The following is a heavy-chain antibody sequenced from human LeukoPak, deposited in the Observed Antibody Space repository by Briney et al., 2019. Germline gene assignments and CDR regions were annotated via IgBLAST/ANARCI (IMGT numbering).Heavy chain of an antibody. CDR3: AKDSSSGLFYFDY. Sequence: GGSLRLSCAASGFTFSSYGMHWVRQAPGKGLEWGAVISYDGSNKYYADSVKGRFTISRDNSKNMLYLQMNSLRAEDTAVYYCAKDSSSGLFYFDYWGQGTLVTVSS. V-gene: IGHV3-30*18. D-gene: IGHD3-22*01. J-gene: IGHJ4*02. CDR2: ISYDGSNK. CDR1: GFTFSSYG.